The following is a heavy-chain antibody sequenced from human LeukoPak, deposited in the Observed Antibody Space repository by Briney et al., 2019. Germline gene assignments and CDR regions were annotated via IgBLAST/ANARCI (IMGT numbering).Heavy chain of an antibody. CDR1: GFTVSSNY. D-gene: IGHD1-1*01. CDR3: ARDNALEGEPFDI. J-gene: IGHJ3*02. CDR2: IYSGGST. Sequence: PGGSLRLSCAASGFTVSSNYMSWVRQAPGKGLEWVSVIYSGGSTYYADSVKGRFTISRDNSKNTLYLQMNSLRAEDTAVYYCARDNALEGEPFDIWGQGTMVTVSS. V-gene: IGHV3-66*01.